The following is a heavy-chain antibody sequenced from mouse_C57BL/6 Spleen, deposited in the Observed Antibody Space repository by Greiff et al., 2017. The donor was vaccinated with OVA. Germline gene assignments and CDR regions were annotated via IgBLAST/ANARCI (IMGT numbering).Heavy chain of an antibody. CDR1: GFTFSDYY. D-gene: IGHD3-3*01. CDR3: ARERDGMYYFGY. V-gene: IGHV5-16*01. CDR2: INYDGSST. Sequence: EVKVVESEGGLVQPGSSLKLSCTASGFTFSDYYMAWVRQVPEKGLEWVANINYDGSSTYYLDSLKSRFIISRDNAKNILYLQMSSLKSEDTATYYCARERDGMYYFGYWGQGTTLTVSS. J-gene: IGHJ2*01.